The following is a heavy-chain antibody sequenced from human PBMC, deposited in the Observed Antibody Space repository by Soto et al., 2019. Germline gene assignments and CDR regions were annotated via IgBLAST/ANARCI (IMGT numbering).Heavy chain of an antibody. CDR3: TTMNDPFDY. V-gene: IGHV3-30*03. CDR2: ISYDGSNK. Sequence: GGSLRLSCAASGFKFSSYGMHWVRQAPGKGLEWVAVISYDGSNKYYADSVKGRFTISRDNSKNTLYLQMNSLKTEDTAVYYCTTMNDPFDYWGQGTLVTVSS. J-gene: IGHJ4*02. CDR1: GFKFSSYG.